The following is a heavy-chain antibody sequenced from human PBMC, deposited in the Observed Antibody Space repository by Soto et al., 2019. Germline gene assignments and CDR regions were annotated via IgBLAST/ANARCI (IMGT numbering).Heavy chain of an antibody. CDR1: GFTFSSYG. V-gene: IGHV3-30*18. CDR3: ANVLGYYDSSGSMERGAFGI. J-gene: IGHJ3*02. Sequence: QVQLVESGGGVVQPGRSLRLSCAASGFTFSSYGMHWVRQAPGKGLEWVAVISYDGSNKYYADSVKGRFTISRDNSKNTRYMQLNSLRDEGTAVYYCANVLGYYDSSGSMERGAFGIWGQGTMVTVSS. CDR2: ISYDGSNK. D-gene: IGHD3-22*01.